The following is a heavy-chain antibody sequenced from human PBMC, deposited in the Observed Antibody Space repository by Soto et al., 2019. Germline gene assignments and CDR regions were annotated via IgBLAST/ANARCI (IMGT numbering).Heavy chain of an antibody. J-gene: IGHJ4*02. CDR2: ISGSGGST. Sequence: AISGSGGSTYYADSVKGRFTISRDNSKNTLYLQMNSLRAEDTAVYYCAKGTYGSGSYYNEPQIYWGQGTLVTVSS. D-gene: IGHD3-10*01. V-gene: IGHV3-23*01. CDR3: AKGTYGSGSYYNEPQIY.